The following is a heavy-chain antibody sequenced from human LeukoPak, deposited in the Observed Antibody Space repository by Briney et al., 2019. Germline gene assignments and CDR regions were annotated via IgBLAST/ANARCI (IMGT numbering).Heavy chain of an antibody. V-gene: IGHV4-4*02. CDR2: IYHSGST. CDR1: GGSISSSNW. D-gene: IGHD3-3*01. J-gene: IGHJ1*01. CDR3: TRSARDDFWSGGKYFQH. Sequence: PSETLSLTCAVSGGSISSSNWWSWVRQPPGKGLEWIGEIYHSGSTNYNPSLKSRVTISVDKSKNQFSLKLSSVTAADTAVYYCTRSARDDFWSGGKYFQHWGQGTLVTVSS.